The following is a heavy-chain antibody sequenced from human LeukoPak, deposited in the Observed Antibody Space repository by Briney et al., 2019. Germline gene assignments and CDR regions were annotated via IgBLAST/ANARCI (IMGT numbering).Heavy chain of an antibody. J-gene: IGHJ4*02. CDR1: GGTFSSYA. Sequence: SVKVSCKASGGTFSSYAISWVRQAPGQGLEWMGGIIPIFGTANYAQKFQGRVTITTDESTSTAYMELSSLRSEDTAVYYCARGPWVGAMAPAVGYYFDYWGQGTLVTVFS. CDR3: ARGPWVGAMAPAVGYYFDY. CDR2: IIPIFGTA. D-gene: IGHD1-26*01. V-gene: IGHV1-69*05.